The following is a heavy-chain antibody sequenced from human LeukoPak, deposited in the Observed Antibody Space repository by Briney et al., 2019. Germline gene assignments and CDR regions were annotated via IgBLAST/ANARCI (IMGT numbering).Heavy chain of an antibody. D-gene: IGHD1-1*01. CDR1: GFTFSGYW. CDR3: ARDIEVHYSPPGWFDP. CDR2: IKHDGGEK. J-gene: IGHJ5*02. V-gene: IGHV3-7*01. Sequence: GGSLRLSCAASGFTFSGYWMSWVRQAPGKGLEWVANIKHDGGEKYYVHSLKGRFTISRDNAKNPLYLQMNTVSAEDTAVYYCARDIEVHYSPPGWFDPWGQGTLVTVSS.